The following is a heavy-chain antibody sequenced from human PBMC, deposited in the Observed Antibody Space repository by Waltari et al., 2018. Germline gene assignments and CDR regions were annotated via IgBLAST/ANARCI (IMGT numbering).Heavy chain of an antibody. CDR2: IYPSGSP. Sequence: QVQLQEAGPGLVKPAGAPSLTCAVSGGSISSSNWPSRVRQPPGEGLEWIGEIYPSGSPTANPSLKSRFTISVDKSKNQFSLKLSSVTAADTAVYYCASRAYDILTGYDYWGQGTLVTVSS. V-gene: IGHV4-4*02. CDR3: ASRAYDILTGYDY. D-gene: IGHD3-9*01. CDR1: GGSISSSNW. J-gene: IGHJ4*02.